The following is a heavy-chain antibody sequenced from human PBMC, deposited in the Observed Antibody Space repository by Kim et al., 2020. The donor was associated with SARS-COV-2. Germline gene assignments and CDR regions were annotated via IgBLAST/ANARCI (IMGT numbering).Heavy chain of an antibody. CDR3: ARDGYSGYAYDY. D-gene: IGHD5-12*01. Sequence: YARELQGRVTMTTDTSTSTAYMELRSLRSDDTAVYYCARDGYSGYAYDYWGQGTLVTVSS. V-gene: IGHV1-18*01. J-gene: IGHJ4*02.